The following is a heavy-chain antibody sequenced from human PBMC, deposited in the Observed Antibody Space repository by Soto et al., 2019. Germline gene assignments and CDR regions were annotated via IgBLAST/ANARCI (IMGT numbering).Heavy chain of an antibody. D-gene: IGHD1-26*01. J-gene: IGHJ4*02. CDR1: XFTFSSYA. CDR2: ISYDGSNK. CDR3: AREEWELVSGYFDY. V-gene: IGHV3-30-3*01. Sequence: QVQLVESGGGVVQPGRSLRLSCAASXFTFSSYAMHWVRQAPGKGLEWVAVISYDGSNKYYADSVKGRFTISRDNSKNTLYLQMHSLRAEDTAVYYCAREEWELVSGYFDYWGQGTLVTVSS.